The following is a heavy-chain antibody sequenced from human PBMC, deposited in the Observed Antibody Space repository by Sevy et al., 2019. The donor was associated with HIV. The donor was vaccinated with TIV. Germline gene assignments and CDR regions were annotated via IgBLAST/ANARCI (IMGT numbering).Heavy chain of an antibody. V-gene: IGHV3-23*01. J-gene: IGHJ4*02. CDR3: AKVPNSSGWYGGY. CDR2: ISGSGGST. CDR1: GFTLSTFG. D-gene: IGHD6-19*01. Sequence: GGSLRLSCAASGFTLSTFGIHWVRQAPGKGLDWVSAISGSGGSTYYADSVKGRFTISRDNSKNTLYLQMNSLRAEDTAVYYCAKVPNSSGWYGGYWGQGTLVTVSS.